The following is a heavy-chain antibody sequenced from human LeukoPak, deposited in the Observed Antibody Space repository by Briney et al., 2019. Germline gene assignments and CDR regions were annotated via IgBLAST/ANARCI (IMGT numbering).Heavy chain of an antibody. D-gene: IGHD3-3*01. CDR3: ATGSGRKRGFGVVPYYYYYMDV. J-gene: IGHJ6*03. CDR2: SSAYNGNT. V-gene: IGHV1-18*01. Sequence: GASVKVSCKASGYTFTSYGISWVRQAPGQGLEWMGWSSAYNGNTNYARKLQGRVTMTTDTSTSTAYMELSSLRSEDTAVYYCATGSGRKRGFGVVPYYYYYMDVWGKGTTVTVSS. CDR1: GYTFTSYG.